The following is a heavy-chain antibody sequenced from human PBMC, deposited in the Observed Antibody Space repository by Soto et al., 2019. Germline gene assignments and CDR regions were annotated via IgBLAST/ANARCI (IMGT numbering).Heavy chain of an antibody. CDR3: ARSFRYCSGGSCYPDNWFDP. Sequence: VQLVQSGAEVKKPGSSVKVSCKASGGTFSSYTISWVRQAPGQGLEWMGRIIPILGIANYAQKFQGRVTITADKSTSTAYMELSSLRSEDTAVYYCARSFRYCSGGSCYPDNWFDPWGQGTLVTVSS. V-gene: IGHV1-69*02. J-gene: IGHJ5*02. CDR1: GGTFSSYT. D-gene: IGHD2-15*01. CDR2: IIPILGIA.